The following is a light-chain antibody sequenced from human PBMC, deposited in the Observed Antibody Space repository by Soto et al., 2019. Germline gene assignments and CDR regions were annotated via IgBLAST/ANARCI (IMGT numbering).Light chain of an antibody. CDR3: QQSFSTPRT. CDR1: QGIGSA. J-gene: IGKJ1*01. CDR2: AAS. Sequence: HLTQSPSSLSAPVVDRVTISCRSSQGIGSALAWYQQKPGKAPKLLIYAASSLQSGVPSRFSGSGSGTDFTLTISSLQPEDFATYYCQQSFSTPRTFGQGTKVDIK. V-gene: IGKV1-39*01.